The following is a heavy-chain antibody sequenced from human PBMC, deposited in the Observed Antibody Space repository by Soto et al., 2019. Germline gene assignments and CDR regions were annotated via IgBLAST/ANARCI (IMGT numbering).Heavy chain of an antibody. Sequence: GGSLRLSCAASGFTFSNAWMSWVRQAPGKGLEWVGRIKSKTDGGTTDYAAPVKGRFTISRDDSKNTLYLQMNSLKTEDTAVYYCTTDVRCSSTSCYQGPAFDIWGQGTMVTVSS. V-gene: IGHV3-15*01. D-gene: IGHD2-2*01. CDR3: TTDVRCSSTSCYQGPAFDI. J-gene: IGHJ3*02. CDR2: IKSKTDGGTT. CDR1: GFTFSNAW.